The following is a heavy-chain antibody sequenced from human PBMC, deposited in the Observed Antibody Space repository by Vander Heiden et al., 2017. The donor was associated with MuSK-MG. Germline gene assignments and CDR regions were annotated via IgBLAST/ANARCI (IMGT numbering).Heavy chain of an antibody. D-gene: IGHD3-10*01. CDR1: GFTFSSYS. V-gene: IGHV3-48*02. Sequence: EVQLVESGGGLVQPGGSLRLSCAASGFTFSSYSMNWVRQAPGKGLEWVSYSSSSSSTIYYADSVKGRFTISRDNAKNSLYLQMNSLRDEDTAVYYCVREKDVLLWFGELLHFAFDYWGQGTLVTVSS. CDR2: SSSSSSTI. CDR3: VREKDVLLWFGELLHFAFDY. J-gene: IGHJ4*02.